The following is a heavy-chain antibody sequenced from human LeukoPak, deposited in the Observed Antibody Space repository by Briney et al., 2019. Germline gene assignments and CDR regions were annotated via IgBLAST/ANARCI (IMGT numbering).Heavy chain of an antibody. CDR1: GGSISSSSYY. J-gene: IGHJ4*02. CDR2: IYYSGST. Sequence: PSETLSLTCTVSGGSISSSSYYWGWIRQPPGKGLEWIGSIYYSGSTYCNPSLKSRVTISVDTSKNQSSLKLSSVTAADTAVYYCARHTGYSSGWYGTSGFDYWGQGTLVTVSS. V-gene: IGHV4-39*01. CDR3: ARHTGYSSGWYGTSGFDY. D-gene: IGHD6-19*01.